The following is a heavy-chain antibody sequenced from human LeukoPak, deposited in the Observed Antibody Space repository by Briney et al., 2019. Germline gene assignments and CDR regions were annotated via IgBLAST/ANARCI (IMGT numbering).Heavy chain of an antibody. D-gene: IGHD3-3*01. J-gene: IGHJ4*02. Sequence: SETLSLTCTVSGGSISSGNYYWSWIRKPAGKGLEWIGRIYTSGSTNYNPSLKSRVTISVDTSKNQFSLKLSSVTAADTAVYYCARGQGDFWSRYWVDYWGQGTLVTVSS. CDR3: ARGQGDFWSRYWVDY. CDR2: IYTSGST. V-gene: IGHV4-61*02. CDR1: GGSISSGNYY.